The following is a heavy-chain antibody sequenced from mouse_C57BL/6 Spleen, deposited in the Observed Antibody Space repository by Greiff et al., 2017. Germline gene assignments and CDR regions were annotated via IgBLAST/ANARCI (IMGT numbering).Heavy chain of an antibody. CDR3: AREPIYYGNPYAMDY. V-gene: IGHV1-64*01. CDR2: IHPNSGST. J-gene: IGHJ4*01. D-gene: IGHD2-1*01. CDR1: GYTFTSYW. Sequence: VQLQQPGAELVKPGASVKLSCKASGYTFTSYWMHWVKQRPGQGLEWIGMIHPNSGSTNYNEKFKSKATLTVDKSSSTAYMQLSSLTSEDSAVYYCAREPIYYGNPYAMDYWGQGTSVTVSS.